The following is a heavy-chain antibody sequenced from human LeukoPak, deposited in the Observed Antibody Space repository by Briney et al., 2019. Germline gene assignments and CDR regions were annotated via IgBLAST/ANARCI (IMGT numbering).Heavy chain of an antibody. D-gene: IGHD1-26*01. CDR1: GGTFSSYA. CDR2: IIPIFGTA. J-gene: IGHJ6*03. Sequence: GSSVKVSCKASGGTFSSYAISWVRQAPGQGLEWMGGIIPIFGTANYAQKFQGRVTITADKSTSTAYMELSSLRSEDTAVYYCARGVGATDDYYYYYMDVWGKGTTVTVSS. CDR3: ARGVGATDDYYYYYMDV. V-gene: IGHV1-69*06.